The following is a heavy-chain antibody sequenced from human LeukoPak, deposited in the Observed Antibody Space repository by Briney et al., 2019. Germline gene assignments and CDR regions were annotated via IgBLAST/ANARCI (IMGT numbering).Heavy chain of an antibody. Sequence: PGGSLRLSCAASGFTFSSFPMHWVRQAPGKGLEWVAVISYDGSKKYYADSVKGRISISRDNFKNTLSLQMNNLRVGDTAVYYCARTPVVTGNYYFYYVDVWGKGTTVTVSS. CDR1: GFTFSSFP. D-gene: IGHD4-23*01. CDR3: ARTPVVTGNYYFYYVDV. V-gene: IGHV3-30*04. CDR2: ISYDGSKK. J-gene: IGHJ6*03.